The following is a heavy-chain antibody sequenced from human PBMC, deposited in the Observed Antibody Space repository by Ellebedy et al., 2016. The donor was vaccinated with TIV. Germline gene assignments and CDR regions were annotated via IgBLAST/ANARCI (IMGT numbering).Heavy chain of an antibody. J-gene: IGHJ5*02. D-gene: IGHD3-10*01. CDR3: ARDLADYGSGSLSYNWFDP. CDR1: GGTFSSYA. CDR2: IIPIFGTA. V-gene: IGHV1-69*13. Sequence: AASVKVSCKASGGTFSSYAISWVRQAPGQGLEWMGGIIPIFGTANYAQKFQGRVTIPADESTSTAYMELSSLRSEDPAVYYCARDLADYGSGSLSYNWFDPWGQGTLVTVSS.